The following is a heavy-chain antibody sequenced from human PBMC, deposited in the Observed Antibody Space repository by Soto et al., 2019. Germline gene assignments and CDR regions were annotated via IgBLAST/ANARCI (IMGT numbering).Heavy chain of an antibody. J-gene: IGHJ4*02. Sequence: QVHLVQSGAEVKKPGASVRISCQTSGYTFTGYSLHWLRQAPGQTLERLGVITTGNGNSRSSQKFQDRITIDRNTSASIVSMELSSLRSEDTGSYYCARVSMSTDLRGIFYYDYWGQGTVVTVSS. CDR1: GYTFTGYS. CDR2: ITTGNGNS. V-gene: IGHV1-3*04. D-gene: IGHD3-9*01. CDR3: ARVSMSTDLRGIFYYDY.